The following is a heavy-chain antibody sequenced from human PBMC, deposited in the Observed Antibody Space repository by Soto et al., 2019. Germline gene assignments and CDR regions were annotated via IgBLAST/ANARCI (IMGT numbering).Heavy chain of an antibody. D-gene: IGHD3-16*02. CDR2: ISSSSSYI. Sequence: GLQRVPRGASWFTFGDFSRHRVRQAPGKGLEWVSSISSSSSYIYYADSVKGRFTISRDNAKNSLYLQMNSLRAEDTAVYYCARDRYDYIWGSYRPYYFDYWGQGTLVTVSS. V-gene: IGHV3-21*01. J-gene: IGHJ4*02. CDR3: ARDRYDYIWGSYRPYYFDY. CDR1: WFTFGDFS.